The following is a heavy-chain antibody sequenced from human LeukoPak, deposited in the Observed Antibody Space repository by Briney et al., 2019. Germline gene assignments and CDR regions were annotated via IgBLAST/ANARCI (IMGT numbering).Heavy chain of an antibody. CDR3: ARHPSRRYCSSTSCYGFDY. D-gene: IGHD2-2*01. J-gene: IGHJ4*02. CDR1: GGSISSGSYY. CDR2: IYTSGST. Sequence: SETLSLTCTVSGGSISSGSYYWSWIRQPAGKGLEWIGRIYTSGSTNYNPSLKSRVTISVDTSKNQFSLKLSSVTAADTAVYYCARHPSRRYCSSTSCYGFDYWGQGTLVTVSS. V-gene: IGHV4-61*02.